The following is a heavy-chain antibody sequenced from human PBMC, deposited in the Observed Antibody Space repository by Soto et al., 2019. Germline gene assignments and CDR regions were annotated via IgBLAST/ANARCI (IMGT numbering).Heavy chain of an antibody. CDR3: ASDSTTVVYYFHW. Sequence: EVQLVETGGGLIQPGGSLRLSCAASGFSVSSSYMSWVRQVPGKGLEWVSLIYGNGDTYYPDSVRGRFTISRDNARNTLYLQMNSLRAEDTAVYYCASDSTTVVYYFHWWGQGTLVTVSS. J-gene: IGHJ4*02. CDR1: GFSVSSSY. V-gene: IGHV3-53*02. D-gene: IGHD4-17*01. CDR2: IYGNGDT.